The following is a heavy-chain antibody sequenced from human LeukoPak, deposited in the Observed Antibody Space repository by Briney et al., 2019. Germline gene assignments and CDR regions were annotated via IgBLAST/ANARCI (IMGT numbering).Heavy chain of an antibody. Sequence: ASVKVSCKASGGTFSSYAISWVRQAPGQGLEWMGWINPNSGGTNYAQKFQGRVTMTRDTSISTAYMELSRLRSDDTAVYYCARETVAFDIWGQGTMVTVSS. CDR2: INPNSGGT. V-gene: IGHV1-2*02. D-gene: IGHD4-11*01. CDR3: ARETVAFDI. J-gene: IGHJ3*02. CDR1: GGTFSSYA.